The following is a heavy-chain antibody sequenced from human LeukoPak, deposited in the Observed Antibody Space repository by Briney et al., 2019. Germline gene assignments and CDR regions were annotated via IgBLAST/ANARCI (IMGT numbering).Heavy chain of an antibody. CDR2: INPNSGGT. J-gene: IGHJ3*02. Sequence: ASVKVSCKASGYTFTGYYMHWVRQAPGQGLEWMGWINPNSGGTNYAQKFQGRVTMTRDTSISTAYMELSRLRSDDTAVYYCASNTRSGYSPSDAFDIWGQGTMVTVSS. CDR1: GYTFTGYY. CDR3: ASNTRSGYSPSDAFDI. V-gene: IGHV1-2*02. D-gene: IGHD5-18*01.